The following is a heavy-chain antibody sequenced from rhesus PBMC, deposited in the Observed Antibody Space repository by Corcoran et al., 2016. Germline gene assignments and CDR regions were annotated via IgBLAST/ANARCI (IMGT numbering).Heavy chain of an antibody. Sequence: QLQLQESGPGLVKPSEPLSLTCAVSGGSISSNYWSWIRQPPGTGLECIGRISGSGGSTDYYPSLKSRVTISTDTSKNQFSLKLSSVTAADTAVYYCAREGWNYYYNRFDVWGPGVLVTVSS. J-gene: IGHJ5-1*01. D-gene: IGHD1-1*01. V-gene: IGHV4-173*01. CDR2: ISGSGGST. CDR1: GGSISSNY. CDR3: AREGWNYYYNRFDV.